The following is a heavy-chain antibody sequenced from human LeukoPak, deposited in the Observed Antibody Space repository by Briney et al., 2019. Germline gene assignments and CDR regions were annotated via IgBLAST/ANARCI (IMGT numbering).Heavy chain of an antibody. J-gene: IGHJ4*02. V-gene: IGHV5-51*01. CDR1: GYSFTSYW. CDR3: ARRYGCSSTSCYTSALDY. CDR2: IYPGDSDT. Sequence: GESLKISCKGSGYSFTSYWIGWVRRMPGKGLEWMGIIYPGDSDTRYSPSFQGQVTISADKSISTAYLQWSSLKASDTAMYYCARRYGCSSTSCYTSALDYWGQGTLVTVSS. D-gene: IGHD2-2*02.